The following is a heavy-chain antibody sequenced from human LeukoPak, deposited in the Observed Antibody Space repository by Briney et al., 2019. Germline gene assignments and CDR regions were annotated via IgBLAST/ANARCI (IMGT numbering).Heavy chain of an antibody. J-gene: IGHJ1*01. CDR2: ISHSGST. Sequence: KPSETLSLTCNVSGDSIKTYFWSWIRQPPGKGLEWLGYISHSGSTNYNPSLKSRVTLSMDTSKNQFSLSLTSVTAADTAVYYCARGGWLRGAFFQDWGQGTLVTVSS. CDR1: GDSIKTYF. V-gene: IGHV4-59*01. D-gene: IGHD5-24*01. CDR3: ARGGWLRGAFFQD.